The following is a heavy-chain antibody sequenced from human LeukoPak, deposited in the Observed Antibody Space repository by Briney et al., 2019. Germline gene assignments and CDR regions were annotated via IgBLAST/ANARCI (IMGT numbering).Heavy chain of an antibody. J-gene: IGHJ5*02. V-gene: IGHV4-59*01. CDR3: ARYPFSSWYLWFDP. Sequence: SETLSLTCTVSGGSISSYYWSWIRQPPGKGLEWIGYIYYSGSTNYNPSLKSRVTISVDTSKNQFSLKLSSVTAADTAVYYCARYPFSSWYLWFDPWGQGTLVTVSS. CDR2: IYYSGST. D-gene: IGHD6-13*01. CDR1: GGSISSYY.